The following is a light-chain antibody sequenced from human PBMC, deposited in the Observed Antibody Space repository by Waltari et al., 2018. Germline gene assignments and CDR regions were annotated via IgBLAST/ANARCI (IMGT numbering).Light chain of an antibody. J-gene: IGKJ3*01. Sequence: DIVMTQSPDSLPVSLGERATINCKSSQSVLYSFNNKNYLAWNRQKPGHSPKLLISWASTRESGVPDRFSGSGSGTDFTLTISSLQAEDVAVYYCQQYYTNPITFGPGTKVELK. CDR1: QSVLYSFNNKNY. V-gene: IGKV4-1*01. CDR3: QQYYTNPIT. CDR2: WAS.